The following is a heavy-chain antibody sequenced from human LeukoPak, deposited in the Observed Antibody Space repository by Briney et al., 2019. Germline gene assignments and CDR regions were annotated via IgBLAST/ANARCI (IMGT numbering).Heavy chain of an antibody. Sequence: SETLSLTCTVSGGSISSGGYYWSWIRQHPGKGLEWIGYIYYSGSTYYNPSLKSRVTISVDTSKNQFSLKLSSVTAADTAVYYCARMKRELSIDYRGQGTLVTVSS. CDR3: ARMKRELSIDY. CDR1: GGSISSGGYY. J-gene: IGHJ4*02. V-gene: IGHV4-31*03. D-gene: IGHD3-16*02. CDR2: IYYSGST.